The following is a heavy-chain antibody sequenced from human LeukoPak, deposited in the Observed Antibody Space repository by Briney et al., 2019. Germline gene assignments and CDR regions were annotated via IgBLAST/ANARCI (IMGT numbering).Heavy chain of an antibody. J-gene: IGHJ4*02. Sequence: VGSLRLSCLGSGFIFSDYAMHWVRQAPGKGLEYVSSISINGRNTYYPESVKGRFTISRDNSKDTLYLQMRSLKIEDTAVYYCASDRYYSFDNWGQGTLVTVSS. D-gene: IGHD5-24*01. CDR2: ISINGRNT. V-gene: IGHV3-64D*06. CDR3: ASDRYYSFDN. CDR1: GFIFSDYA.